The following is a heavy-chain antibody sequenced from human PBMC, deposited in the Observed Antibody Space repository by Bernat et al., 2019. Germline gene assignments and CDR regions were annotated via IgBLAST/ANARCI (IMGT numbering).Heavy chain of an antibody. Sequence: QVQLQESGPGLVKPSETLSLTCTVSGGSISSYYWSWIWQPPGKGLEWIGYIYYSGSTNYNPSLKSRVTISVDTSKNQFSLKLSSVTAADTAVYYCARRSYSSGWFFDYWGQGTLVTVSS. D-gene: IGHD6-19*01. CDR2: IYYSGST. CDR1: GGSISSYY. V-gene: IGHV4-59*08. CDR3: ARRSYSSGWFFDY. J-gene: IGHJ4*02.